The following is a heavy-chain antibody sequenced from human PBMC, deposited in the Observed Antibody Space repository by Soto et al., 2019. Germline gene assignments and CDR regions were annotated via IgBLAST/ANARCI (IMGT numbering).Heavy chain of an antibody. CDR1: GYTFTSCG. Sequence: RASVKVSCKASGYTFTSCGISWVRQAPGQGLEWMGWISAYNGNRNYAQKLQGRVTMTTDTSTSTANMELRSLRSDDTAVYYCARVITRRMDVWGQGTTVTVSS. V-gene: IGHV1-18*04. CDR3: ARVITRRMDV. J-gene: IGHJ6*02. CDR2: ISAYNGNR. D-gene: IGHD3-22*01.